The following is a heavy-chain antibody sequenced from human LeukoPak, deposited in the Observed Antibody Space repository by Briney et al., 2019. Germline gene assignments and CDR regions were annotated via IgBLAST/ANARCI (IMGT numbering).Heavy chain of an antibody. D-gene: IGHD4-23*01. CDR3: ARGRLPVVTPVRAFDI. Sequence: VASVKVSCKASGYTFTGYYMHWVRQAPGQGLEWMGWINTNTGNPTYAQGFTGRFVFSLDTSVSTAYLQISSLKAEDTAVYYCARGRLPVVTPVRAFDIWGQGTMVTVSS. CDR2: INTNTGNP. V-gene: IGHV7-4-1*02. J-gene: IGHJ3*02. CDR1: GYTFTGYY.